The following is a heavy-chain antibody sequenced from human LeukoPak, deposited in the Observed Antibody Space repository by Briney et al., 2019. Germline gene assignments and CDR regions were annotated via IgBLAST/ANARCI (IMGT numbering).Heavy chain of an antibody. V-gene: IGHV3-30*18. J-gene: IGHJ4*02. CDR2: ISYDGSNK. D-gene: IGHD2-2*01. Sequence: SLRLSCAASGFTFSNYGMHWVRQAPGKGLEWVAIISYDGSNKYYADSVKGRFTISRDNSKNTLYLQMDSLRAEDTAIYYCAKGIPADYWGQGTLVTVSS. CDR1: GFTFSNYG. CDR3: AKGIPADY.